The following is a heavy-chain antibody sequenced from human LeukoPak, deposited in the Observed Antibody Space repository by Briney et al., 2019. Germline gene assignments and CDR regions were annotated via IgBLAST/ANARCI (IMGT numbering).Heavy chain of an antibody. J-gene: IGHJ4*02. CDR3: AKAVVAAGDSLYFDY. Sequence: GGSLRLSCAASGFPFSNYWMHWVRQAPGKGLVWVSRIDSDGDSTYYADSVKGRFTISRDNSKNTPYVQMNSLRAEDTAVYYCAKAVVAAGDSLYFDYWGQGTLVTVSS. D-gene: IGHD2-15*01. CDR2: IDSDGDST. V-gene: IGHV3-74*01. CDR1: GFPFSNYW.